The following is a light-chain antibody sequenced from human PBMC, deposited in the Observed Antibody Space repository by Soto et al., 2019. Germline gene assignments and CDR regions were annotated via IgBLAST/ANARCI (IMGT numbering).Light chain of an antibody. CDR2: DVS. Sequence: QSALTQPPSVSGSPGQSVTISCTGTSSDVGGYNYVSWYQQHPGKAPKVIIFDVSERPSGVPDRFSGSKSGSTASLTISGLQPDDEADYYCCSYAGGFYVVGTGTKLTVL. J-gene: IGLJ1*01. CDR1: SSDVGGYNY. CDR3: CSYAGGFYV. V-gene: IGLV2-11*01.